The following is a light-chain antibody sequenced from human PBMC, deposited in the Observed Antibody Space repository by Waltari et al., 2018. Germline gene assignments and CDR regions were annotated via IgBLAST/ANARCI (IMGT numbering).Light chain of an antibody. CDR2: GTS. Sequence: IVLTPYPGTLSLSPGERGTLPCRASQSVGSKYLAWYQHTPGPAPRLLIHGTSVRATGIPDRFSGGGSETDFTLTISRLEPEDLAVYYCQHYGASPFSFGPGTKVEIQ. J-gene: IGKJ3*01. CDR3: QHYGASPFS. V-gene: IGKV3-20*01. CDR1: QSVGSKY.